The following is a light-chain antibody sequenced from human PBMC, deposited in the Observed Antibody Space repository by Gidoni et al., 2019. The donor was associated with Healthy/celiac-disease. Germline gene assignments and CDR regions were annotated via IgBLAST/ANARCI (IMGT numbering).Light chain of an antibody. CDR3: AAWDDSLLGV. CDR1: SCNIGSNT. CDR2: SNN. J-gene: IGLJ1*01. Sequence: QSVLTQPPSASGTPGQRVTISCSGSSCNIGSNTVNWYQQLPGTAPKLLIYSNNQRPSGVPDRFSGSKSGTSASLAISGLQSEDEADYYCAAWDDSLLGVFGTGTKVTVL. V-gene: IGLV1-44*01.